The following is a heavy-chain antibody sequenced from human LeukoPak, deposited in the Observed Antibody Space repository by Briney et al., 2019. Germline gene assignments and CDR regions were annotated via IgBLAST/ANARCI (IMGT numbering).Heavy chain of an antibody. CDR2: IWYGGSNK. J-gene: IGHJ6*03. CDR3: AKGVVVVPAAPPPPKDYYYYMDV. D-gene: IGHD2-2*01. CDR1: GFTFSSYG. V-gene: IGHV3-30*18. Sequence: PGRSLRLSCAASGFTFSSYGMHWVRQAPGKGLEWVAVIWYGGSNKYYADSVKGRFTISRDNSKNTLYLQMNSLRAEDTAVYYCAKGVVVVPAAPPPPKDYYYYMDVWGKGTTVTVSS.